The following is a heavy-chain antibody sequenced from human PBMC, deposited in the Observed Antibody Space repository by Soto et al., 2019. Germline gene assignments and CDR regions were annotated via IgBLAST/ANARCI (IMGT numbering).Heavy chain of an antibody. J-gene: IGHJ6*02. CDR3: ARDSSGRQYYGMDV. D-gene: IGHD3-22*01. CDR1: GFIFSDYS. CDR2: ITTTSSTM. Sequence: GALRLSCTPSGFIFSDYSMNWVRQAPGKGLEWISYITTTSSTMYYADSVKGRFTISRDNAKNSLYLQMNSLRDEDTAVYYCARDSSGRQYYGMDVWGQGTTVTVSS. V-gene: IGHV3-48*02.